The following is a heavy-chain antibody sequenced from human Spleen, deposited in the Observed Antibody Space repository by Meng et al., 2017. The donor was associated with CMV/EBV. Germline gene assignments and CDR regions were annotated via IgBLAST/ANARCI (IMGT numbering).Heavy chain of an antibody. CDR2: IRSKAYGGTT. CDR1: GFTFGDYA. D-gene: IGHD6-13*01. V-gene: IGHV3-49*04. J-gene: IGHJ4*02. Sequence: GESLKISCTASGFTFGDYAMSWVRQAPGKGLEWVGFIRSKAYGGTTEYAASVKGRFTISRDDSKSIAYLQMNSLKTEDTAVYYCTRMATLVPTFDYWGQGTLVTVSS. CDR3: TRMATLVPTFDY.